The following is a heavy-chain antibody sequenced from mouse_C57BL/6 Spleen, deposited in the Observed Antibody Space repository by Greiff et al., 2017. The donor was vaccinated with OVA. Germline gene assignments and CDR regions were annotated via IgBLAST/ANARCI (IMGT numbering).Heavy chain of an antibody. J-gene: IGHJ2*01. V-gene: IGHV1-61*01. CDR3: ARNDGYYE. CDR1: GYTFTSYW. Sequence: VQLQQSGAELVRPGSSVKLSCKASGYTFTSYWMDWVKQRPGQGLEWIGNIYPSDSETHYNQKFKDKATLTVDKSSSTAYMQLSSLTSEDSAVYYCARNDGYYEWGQGTTLTVSS. D-gene: IGHD2-3*01. CDR2: IYPSDSET.